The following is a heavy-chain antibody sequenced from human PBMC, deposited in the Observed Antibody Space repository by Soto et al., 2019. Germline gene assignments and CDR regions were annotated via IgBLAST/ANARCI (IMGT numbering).Heavy chain of an antibody. CDR2: ISSSSSTI. D-gene: IGHD3-16*02. CDR1: GFTFSSYS. Sequence: GGSLRLSCAASGFTFSSYSMNWVRQAPGKGLEWVSYISSSSSTIYYADSVKGRFTISRDNAKNSLYLQMNSLRAEDTAVYYCARDELERQVLGELSLGDYWGQGTLVTVSS. V-gene: IGHV3-48*01. CDR3: ARDELERQVLGELSLGDY. J-gene: IGHJ4*02.